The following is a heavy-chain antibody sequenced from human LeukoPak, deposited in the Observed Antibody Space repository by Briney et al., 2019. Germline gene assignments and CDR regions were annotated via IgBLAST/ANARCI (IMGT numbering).Heavy chain of an antibody. CDR3: VRDYGNFVQGN. D-gene: IGHD4-17*01. Sequence: PGGSLRLSCAASGFTFSNYWMSWVRQSPGQGLEWIGSIVSGGSTYHNPSLKSRVTMSIDTSNNQFSLKLSFVTAADTAIYYCVRDYGNFVQGNWGQGTLVTVSS. CDR1: GFTFSNYW. CDR2: IVSGGST. V-gene: IGHV4-59*04. J-gene: IGHJ4*02.